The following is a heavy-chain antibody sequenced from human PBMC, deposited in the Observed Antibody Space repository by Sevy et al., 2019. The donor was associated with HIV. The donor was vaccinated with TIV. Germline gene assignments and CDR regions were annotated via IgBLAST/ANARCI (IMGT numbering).Heavy chain of an antibody. CDR1: GFTFSSYA. CDR2: ISGSGGST. V-gene: IGHV3-23*01. J-gene: IGHJ4*02. CDR3: AKEGAYTDYYGSGVDY. D-gene: IGHD3-10*01. Sequence: GGSLRLSCAASGFTFSSYAMSWVRQAPGKGLEWVSAISGSGGSTYYADSVKGRFTISRDNSKNTLYLQMNSLRAEDTAVYYCAKEGAYTDYYGSGVDYWGQGTLVTVSS.